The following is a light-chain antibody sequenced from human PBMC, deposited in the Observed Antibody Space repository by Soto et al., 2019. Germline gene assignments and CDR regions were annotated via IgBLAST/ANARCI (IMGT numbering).Light chain of an antibody. Sequence: EIVMTQSPATLSLSPGERATLSCRASQSVGRDLAWYQQKLGQAPRLLIYDSSTRATAIPARFSGSGSGTEFTLTISSLQSEDFATYYCQQYNSWTFGQGTKVEIK. CDR3: QQYNSWT. CDR1: QSVGRD. V-gene: IGKV3-15*01. CDR2: DSS. J-gene: IGKJ1*01.